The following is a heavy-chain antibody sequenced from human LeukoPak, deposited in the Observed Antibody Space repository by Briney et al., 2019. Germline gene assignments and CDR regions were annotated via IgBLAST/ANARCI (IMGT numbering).Heavy chain of an antibody. CDR2: ISAYNGNT. Sequence: ASVKVSCKASGYTFTSYGISWVRQAPGQGLEWMGWISAYNGNTNYAQKLQGRVTMTTDTSTSTAYMELRSLRSDDTAVFYCARVGDSSGYYWSDYWGQGTLVTVSS. J-gene: IGHJ4*02. V-gene: IGHV1-18*01. D-gene: IGHD3-22*01. CDR1: GYTFTSYG. CDR3: ARVGDSSGYYWSDY.